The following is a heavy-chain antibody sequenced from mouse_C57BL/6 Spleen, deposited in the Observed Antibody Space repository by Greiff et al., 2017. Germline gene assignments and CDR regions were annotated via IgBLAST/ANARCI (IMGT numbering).Heavy chain of an antibody. Sequence: QVQLQQSGPELVQPGASVKISCKASGYAFSSSWMNWVKQRPGKGLEWIGRIYPGDGDTNYNGKFKGKATLTADKSSSTAYMQLSSLTSEDSAVYFCAREGAAYWGQGTLVTVSA. CDR3: AREGAAY. J-gene: IGHJ3*01. CDR1: GYAFSSSW. CDR2: IYPGDGDT. V-gene: IGHV1-82*01.